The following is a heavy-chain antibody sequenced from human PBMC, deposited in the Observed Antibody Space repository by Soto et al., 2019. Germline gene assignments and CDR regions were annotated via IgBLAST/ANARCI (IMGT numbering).Heavy chain of an antibody. D-gene: IGHD3-3*01. CDR1: GFTFDDYA. V-gene: IGHV3-9*01. Sequence: EVQLVESGGGLVQPGRSLRLSCAASGFTFDDYAMHWVRQAPGKGLEWVSGISWNSGTIGYADSVKGRFTISRDNAKNSLYLQMNSLRAEDTALYYCAKDYDFWSGRFDYWGQGTLVTVSS. CDR2: ISWNSGTI. CDR3: AKDYDFWSGRFDY. J-gene: IGHJ4*02.